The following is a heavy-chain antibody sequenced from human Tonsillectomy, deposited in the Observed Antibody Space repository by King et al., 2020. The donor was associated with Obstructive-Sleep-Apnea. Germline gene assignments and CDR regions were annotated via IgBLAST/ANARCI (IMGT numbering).Heavy chain of an antibody. Sequence: ITLKESGPTLVKPTQTLTLTCTFSGFSLSSSGVGVGWSRQPPGKALEWLALIYWDDDKRYSPSLKSRVTNTKDTSKNQVVLTMTNMDPVDTATYYCAHSRCSSSLWGMDVWGQGTPVTVSS. J-gene: IGHJ6*02. CDR3: AHSRCSSSLWGMDV. V-gene: IGHV2-5*02. CDR1: GFSLSSSGVG. D-gene: IGHD6-13*01. CDR2: IYWDDDK.